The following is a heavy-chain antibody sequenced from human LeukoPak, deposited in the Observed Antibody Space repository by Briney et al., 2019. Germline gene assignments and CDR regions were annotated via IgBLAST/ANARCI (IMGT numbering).Heavy chain of an antibody. D-gene: IGHD5-18*01. CDR3: ARGSVYSSGHTYYYYYYYMDV. CDR1: GYTFTSYD. CDR2: MNPNSGNT. V-gene: IGHV1-8*03. J-gene: IGHJ6*03. Sequence: ASVKVSCKASGYTFTSYDINWVRQATGQGLEWMGWMNPNSGNTGYAQKFQGRVTITRNTSISTAYMELSSLRSEDTAVYYCARGSVYSSGHTYYYYYYYMDVWGKGTTVTVSS.